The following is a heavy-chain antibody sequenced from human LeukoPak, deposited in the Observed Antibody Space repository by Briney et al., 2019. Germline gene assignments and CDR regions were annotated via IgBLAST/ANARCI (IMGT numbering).Heavy chain of an antibody. D-gene: IGHD5-18*01. CDR1: GFTFSSYA. Sequence: PGGSLRLSRAASGFTFSSYAMGWVRQAPGKGLGWVSAITASGGNTYYADSVKGRFTISRDNSKNTLYLQVNSLRAEDTAVYYCAKGNGYSYGRYYFDYWGQGTLVTVSS. CDR2: ITASGGNT. V-gene: IGHV3-23*01. CDR3: AKGNGYSYGRYYFDY. J-gene: IGHJ4*02.